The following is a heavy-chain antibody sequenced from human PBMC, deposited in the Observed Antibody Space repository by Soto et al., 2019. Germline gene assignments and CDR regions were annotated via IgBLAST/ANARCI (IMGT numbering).Heavy chain of an antibody. V-gene: IGHV2-5*01. D-gene: IGHD3-16*01. CDR1: GFSLSARGVG. CDR3: THSPWGAAPDY. Sequence: QITLKESGPTLVKPTQTLTLTCTFSGFSLSARGVGVGWIRQPPGKALEWLALIYWNDDKRYNPSLKSRLTVTGDTSKNQVVLTMTNMDPVDTATYYCTHSPWGAAPDYWGQGAPVTVSS. J-gene: IGHJ4*02. CDR2: IYWNDDK.